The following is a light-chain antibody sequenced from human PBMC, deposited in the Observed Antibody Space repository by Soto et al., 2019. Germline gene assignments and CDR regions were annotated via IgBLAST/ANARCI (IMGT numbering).Light chain of an antibody. CDR1: QDITNY. CDR3: PQYDNLPFT. V-gene: IGKV1-33*01. Sequence: DIQMTQSPSSLSASVRDRVTITCQASQDITNYLNWYQQKPGKAPKLLICDASNLEPGVPSRFSGSGSGTDFTFTISSLQPEDIATYYCPQYDNLPFTFGPGTKVDIK. J-gene: IGKJ3*01. CDR2: DAS.